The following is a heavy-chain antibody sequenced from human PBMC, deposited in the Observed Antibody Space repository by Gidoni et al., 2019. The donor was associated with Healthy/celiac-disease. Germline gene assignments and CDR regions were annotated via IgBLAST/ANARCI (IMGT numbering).Heavy chain of an antibody. CDR1: GFTFSSYG. V-gene: IGHV3-33*01. Sequence: QPGRSLRLSCAASGFTFSSYGMHWVRQAPGKGLEWVTVIWYDGSNKYYADSVKGRFTISRDNSKNTLYLQMNSLRAEDTAVYYCARDVSEDYYDSSGYSDYWGQGTLVTVSS. CDR2: IWYDGSNK. CDR3: ARDVSEDYYDSSGYSDY. J-gene: IGHJ4*02. D-gene: IGHD3-22*01.